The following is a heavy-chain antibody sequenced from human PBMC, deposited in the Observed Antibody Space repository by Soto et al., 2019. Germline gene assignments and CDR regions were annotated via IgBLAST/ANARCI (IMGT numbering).Heavy chain of an antibody. V-gene: IGHV3-11*01. D-gene: IGHD4-17*01. CDR2: ISGVGSTI. CDR1: GFPFSDYY. Sequence: QVHLVESGGGLVKPGGSLRLSCAASGFPFSDYYMSWIRQAPGKGLEWVSYISGVGSTIYYADSVRGRFTISRDNAKNSLFLQRNSLTTEDTAVYYCARQPPSTVTTFESWGQGTLVAVS. CDR3: ARQPPSTVTTFES. J-gene: IGHJ5*01.